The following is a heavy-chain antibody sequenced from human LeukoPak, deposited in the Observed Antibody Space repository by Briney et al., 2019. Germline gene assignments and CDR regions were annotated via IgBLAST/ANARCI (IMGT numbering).Heavy chain of an antibody. D-gene: IGHD4-17*01. V-gene: IGHV3-23*01. J-gene: IGHJ3*01. Sequence: GGSLRLSCAASGFTFSNYAMTWVRLAPGKGLEWVSSIRGSGGGTSYADSVKGRFTMYRDNSRDTLYLQMNNLRAEDTAVYYCGRDPYGDYIGAFDFWGQGTLVTVSS. CDR1: GFTFSNYA. CDR3: GRDPYGDYIGAFDF. CDR2: IRGSGGGT.